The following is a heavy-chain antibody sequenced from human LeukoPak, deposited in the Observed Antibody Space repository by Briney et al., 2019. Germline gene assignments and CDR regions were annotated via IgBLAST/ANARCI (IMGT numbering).Heavy chain of an antibody. CDR2: IYYSGST. V-gene: IGHV4-59*01. J-gene: IGHJ5*02. CDR3: AGEGLNKFDP. CDR1: GGSISNNY. Sequence: SETLSLTCTVSGGSISNNYWSWIRQPPGKGLEWIGYIYYSGSTNYNPSLKSRVTISVDTSKNQFSLKLNSVTAADTAVYYCAGEGLNKFDPWGQGTLVTVSS. D-gene: IGHD2-15*01.